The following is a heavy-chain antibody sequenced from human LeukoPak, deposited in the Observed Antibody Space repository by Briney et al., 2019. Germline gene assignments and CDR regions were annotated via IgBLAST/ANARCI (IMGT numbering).Heavy chain of an antibody. CDR3: ARGLTTVTVKDYFDY. CDR1: GFTFSSYW. J-gene: IGHJ4*02. Sequence: GGSLRLSCAASGFTFSSYWMSWVRQAPGKGLEWVANIKQDGSEKYYADSVKGRFTISRDNAKNSLSLQMNSLRAEDTAVYYCARGLTTVTVKDYFDYWGQGTLVTVSS. CDR2: IKQDGSEK. D-gene: IGHD4-11*01. V-gene: IGHV3-7*01.